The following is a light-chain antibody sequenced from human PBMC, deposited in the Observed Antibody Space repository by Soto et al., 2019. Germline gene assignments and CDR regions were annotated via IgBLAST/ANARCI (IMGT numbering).Light chain of an antibody. CDR3: QQYDDYPPLS. Sequence: EIVMTQSPATLSVSPGERATLSCRDSRNIKRKLAWYQQKPGQAPRLLISGASTRATGIPARFSGSGSGTEFTLTISSLQSEDFAVYYCQQYDDYPPLSFGGGTKVEIK. CDR1: RNIKRK. J-gene: IGKJ4*01. V-gene: IGKV3-15*01. CDR2: GAS.